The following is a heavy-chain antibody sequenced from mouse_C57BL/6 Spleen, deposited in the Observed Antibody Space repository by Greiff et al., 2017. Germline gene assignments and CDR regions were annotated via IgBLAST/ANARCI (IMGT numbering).Heavy chain of an antibody. J-gene: IGHJ1*03. CDR3: TIITTVRRYFDV. Sequence: VKLMESGAELVRPGASVTLSCKASGYTFTDYEMHWVKQTPVHGLEWIGAIDPETGGTAYNQKFKGKAILTADKSSSTAYMELRSLTSEDSAVYYCTIITTVRRYFDVWGTGTTVTVSS. V-gene: IGHV1-15*01. CDR1: GYTFTDYE. CDR2: IDPETGGT. D-gene: IGHD1-1*01.